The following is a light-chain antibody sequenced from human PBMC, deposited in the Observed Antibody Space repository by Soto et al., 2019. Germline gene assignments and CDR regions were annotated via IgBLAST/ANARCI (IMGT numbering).Light chain of an antibody. CDR2: DVT. Sequence: QSVLTQPRSVSGSPGQSVTISCTGTSSDVGSHKYVSWYQQHPGKAPRLMMYDVTERPSGVPDRFSGSKSGNTASLTISGLQAEDEADYYCGTWDTNLSGHVFGTGTKLTVL. J-gene: IGLJ1*01. V-gene: IGLV2-11*01. CDR3: GTWDTNLSGHV. CDR1: SSDVGSHKY.